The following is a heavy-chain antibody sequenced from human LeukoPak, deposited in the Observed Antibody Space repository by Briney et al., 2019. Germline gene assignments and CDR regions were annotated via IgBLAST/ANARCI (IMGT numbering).Heavy chain of an antibody. CDR2: IYTSGST. Sequence: SETLSLTCTVSGGSISSYYWTWIRQPAGKGLEWIGRIYTSGSTNYNPSLKSRVTISVDTSKNQFSLKLSSVTAADTAVYYCARAHDFWSANAFDIWGQGTMVTVSS. CDR3: ARAHDFWSANAFDI. V-gene: IGHV4-4*07. CDR1: GGSISSYY. D-gene: IGHD3-3*01. J-gene: IGHJ3*02.